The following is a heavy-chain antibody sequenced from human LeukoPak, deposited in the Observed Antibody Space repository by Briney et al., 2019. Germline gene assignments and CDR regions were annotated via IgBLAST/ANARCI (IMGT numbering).Heavy chain of an antibody. J-gene: IGHJ5*02. CDR1: GGSLSGYY. D-gene: IGHD5-24*01. CDR3: ARGFREFDP. V-gene: IGHV4-34*01. Sequence: PSETLSLTCAVSGGSLSGYYWSWIRQPPGKGLEWIGEINHSGSTNYNPSLKSRVTISLDTSKNQFSLNLSSVTAADTAVYYCARGFREFDPRGQGTLVTVSS. CDR2: INHSGST.